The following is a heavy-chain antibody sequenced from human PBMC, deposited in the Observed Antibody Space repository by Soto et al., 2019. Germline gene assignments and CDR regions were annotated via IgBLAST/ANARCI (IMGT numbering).Heavy chain of an antibody. Sequence: QVQLVQSGAEVKKPGASVKVSCKASGYTFTGYYMHSVRQAPGQGLEWMGWINPNSGGTNYAQKFQGWVTMTRDTSISTAYMELSRLRSDDTAVYYCARGTYYGSGREDVDYWGQGTLVTVSS. J-gene: IGHJ4*02. CDR3: ARGTYYGSGREDVDY. CDR2: INPNSGGT. D-gene: IGHD3-10*01. CDR1: GYTFTGYY. V-gene: IGHV1-2*04.